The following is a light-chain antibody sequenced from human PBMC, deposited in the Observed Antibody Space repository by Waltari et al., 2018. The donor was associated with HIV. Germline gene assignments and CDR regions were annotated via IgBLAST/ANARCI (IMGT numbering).Light chain of an antibody. V-gene: IGLV2-18*01. CDR1: SSDVGSYNR. CDR3: SLYTGTTNVL. J-gene: IGLJ2*01. CDR2: EVN. Sequence: QSALTQPPSVSGSPGQSVSISCTGSSSDVGSYNRVSWHQQPPGTAPKLIIYEVNNRPSGVPDRFSGSQSGNTASLTISGLQAEDEADYYCSLYTGTTNVLFGGGTKLTVL.